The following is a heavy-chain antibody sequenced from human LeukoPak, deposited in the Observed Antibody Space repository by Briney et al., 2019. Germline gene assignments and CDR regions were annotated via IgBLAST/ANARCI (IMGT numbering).Heavy chain of an antibody. J-gene: IGHJ5*02. CDR3: ARDRHNYGENWFDP. CDR2: ISSSSSYI. CDR1: GFTFSSYS. D-gene: IGHD4-17*01. Sequence: GGSPRLSCAASGFTFSSYSMNWVRQAPGKGLEWVSSISSSSSYIYYADSVKGRFTISRDNAKNSLYLQMNSLRAEDTAVYYCARDRHNYGENWFDPWGQGTLVTVSS. V-gene: IGHV3-21*01.